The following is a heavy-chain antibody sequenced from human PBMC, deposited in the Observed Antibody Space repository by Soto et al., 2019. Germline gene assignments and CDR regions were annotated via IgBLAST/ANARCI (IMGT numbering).Heavy chain of an antibody. J-gene: IGHJ4*02. V-gene: IGHV3-23*01. D-gene: IGHD2-2*01. Sequence: EVQLLESGGGLVQPGGSLRLSCAASGFTFNNYAMTWVRQAPGKGLEWVSGISGSGDSTFYVNSVKGRFTISRDNSKNTLFLKVNSLRVEDTAVYYCAKSPTSTSPGVDSWGQGTLVTVSS. CDR2: ISGSGDST. CDR3: AKSPTSTSPGVDS. CDR1: GFTFNNYA.